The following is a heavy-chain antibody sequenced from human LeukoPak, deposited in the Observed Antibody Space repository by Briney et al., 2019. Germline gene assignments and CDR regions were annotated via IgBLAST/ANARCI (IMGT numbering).Heavy chain of an antibody. CDR1: GGSISSGSYY. D-gene: IGHD4-17*01. J-gene: IGHJ4*02. V-gene: IGHV4-61*02. CDR2: IYTSGST. Sequence: SETLSLTCTVSGGSISSGSYYWSWIRQPAGKGLEWIGRIYTSGSTNYNPSLKSRVTMSVDTSKNQFSLKLSSVTAADTAVYYCARDGDYGDYSFDYWGQGTLVTVSS. CDR3: ARDGDYGDYSFDY.